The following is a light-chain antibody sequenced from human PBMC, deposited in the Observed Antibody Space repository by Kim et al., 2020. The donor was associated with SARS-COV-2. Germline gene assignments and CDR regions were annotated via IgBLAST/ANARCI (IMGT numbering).Light chain of an antibody. Sequence: DSQMSKSESTLSASVGDRVTLTCRASQSVSRWLAWYQQKPGKAPKLLIYDGSNLQSGVPSRFSGSGSGTEFTLTISSLQPDDFAIYYCQHRQTFGQETKVDIK. V-gene: IGKV1-5*01. J-gene: IGKJ1*01. CDR1: QSVSRW. CDR3: QHRQT. CDR2: DGS.